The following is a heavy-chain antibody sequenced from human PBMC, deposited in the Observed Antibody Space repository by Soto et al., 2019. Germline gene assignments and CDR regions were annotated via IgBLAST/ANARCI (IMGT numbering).Heavy chain of an antibody. V-gene: IGHV1-18*01. D-gene: IGHD2-15*01. J-gene: IGHJ3*02. Sequence: GASGKGSCKGSWYTFTSYGIRGGRPAPGQGLKWMGWFSAYNGNTNYAQKLQGRVTMTTDTSTSTAYMELRSLRSDDTAVYYCASGLPPALGAYCSGGSCYFPFDIWGQGTMVTVSS. CDR3: ASGLPPALGAYCSGGSCYFPFDI. CDR2: FSAYNGNT. CDR1: WYTFTSYG.